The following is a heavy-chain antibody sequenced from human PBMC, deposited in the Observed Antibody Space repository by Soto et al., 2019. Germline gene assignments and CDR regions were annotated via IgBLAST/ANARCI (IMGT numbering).Heavy chain of an antibody. D-gene: IGHD2-15*01. CDR1: GLTFSSYE. Sequence: EVQLVESGGGLVQPGGSLRLSCAASGLTFSSYEMNWVRQAPGKGLEWVSYISRSGSTIYYADSVKGRVTISRDNAKNSLYLQMNSLRAEDTAVYYCARDGRIRRPDWDFDLWGRGTLVTVSS. V-gene: IGHV3-48*03. CDR3: ARDGRIRRPDWDFDL. CDR2: ISRSGSTI. J-gene: IGHJ2*01.